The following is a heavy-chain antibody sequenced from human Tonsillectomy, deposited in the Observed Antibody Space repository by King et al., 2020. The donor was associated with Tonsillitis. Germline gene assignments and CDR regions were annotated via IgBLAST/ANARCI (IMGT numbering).Heavy chain of an antibody. Sequence: VQLQQWGAGLLKPSETLSLTCAVYGGSFSGYYWSWIRQPPGKGLEWIGEISHSGSTNYNPSLKSRVTISVDTSKNQFSLKLSSVTAADTAVFYCASYSYGHFDYWGQGTLVTVSS. J-gene: IGHJ4*02. CDR3: ASYSYGHFDY. V-gene: IGHV4-34*01. CDR1: GGSFSGYY. D-gene: IGHD5-18*01. CDR2: ISHSGST.